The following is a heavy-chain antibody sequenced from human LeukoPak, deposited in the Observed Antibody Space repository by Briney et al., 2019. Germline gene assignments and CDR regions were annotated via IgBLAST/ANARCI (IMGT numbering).Heavy chain of an antibody. Sequence: PGGSLRLSXAASGFTFSSYSMNWVRQAPGKGLEWVSSISSSSSYIYYADSVKGRFTISRDNAKNSLYLQMNSLRAEDTAVYYCARSRWEVIILSNWFDPWGQGTLVTVSS. CDR1: GFTFSSYS. CDR2: ISSSSSYI. J-gene: IGHJ5*02. CDR3: ARSRWEVIILSNWFDP. D-gene: IGHD3-3*01. V-gene: IGHV3-21*01.